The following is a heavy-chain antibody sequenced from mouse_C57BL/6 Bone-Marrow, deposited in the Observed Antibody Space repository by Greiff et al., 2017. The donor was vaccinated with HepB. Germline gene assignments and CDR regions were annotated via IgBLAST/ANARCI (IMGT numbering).Heavy chain of an antibody. CDR2: IDPDDGDT. CDR1: GYTFSDYY. CDR3: TGSALRGFDY. V-gene: IGHV14-1*01. D-gene: IGHD6-1*01. J-gene: IGHJ3*01. Sequence: EVQLQQSGAELVRPGASVKMSCTASGYTFSDYYMNWVKQRPEKGLEWIGRIDPDDGDTDYNQKFKGKATMTADTSSSPAYLQLRSLTSEDAAVYYCTGSALRGFDYWGQGTLVTVSA.